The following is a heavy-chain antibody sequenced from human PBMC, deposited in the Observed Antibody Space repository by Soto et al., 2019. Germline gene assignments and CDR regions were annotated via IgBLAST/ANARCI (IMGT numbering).Heavy chain of an antibody. V-gene: IGHV1-18*01. CDR2: ISAYNGNT. CDR1: GYTFTSYG. CDR3: AREEGDSSWYPYYYYGMDV. Sequence: ASVKVSCKASGYTFTSYGISWVRQAPGQGLEWMGWISAYNGNTNYAQKLQGRATMTTDTSTSTAYMELRSLRSDDTAVYYCAREEGDSSWYPYYYYGMDVWGQGTTVTVSS. D-gene: IGHD6-13*01. J-gene: IGHJ6*02.